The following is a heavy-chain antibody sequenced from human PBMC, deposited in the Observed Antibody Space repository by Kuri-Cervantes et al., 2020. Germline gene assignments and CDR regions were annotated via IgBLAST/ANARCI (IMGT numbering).Heavy chain of an antibody. Sequence: LSLTCAASGFTFDDYAMHWVRQAPGKGLEWVSGISWISGSIGYADSVKGRFTISRDNAKNSLYLQMNSLRAEDTALYYCAKDISSSPYYYGMDVWGQGTTVTVSS. CDR1: GFTFDDYA. CDR2: ISWISGSI. CDR3: AKDISSSPYYYGMDV. J-gene: IGHJ6*02. V-gene: IGHV3-9*01. D-gene: IGHD6-13*01.